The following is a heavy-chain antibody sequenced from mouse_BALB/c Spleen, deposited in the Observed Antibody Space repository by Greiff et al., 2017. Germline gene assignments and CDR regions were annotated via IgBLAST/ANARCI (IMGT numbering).Heavy chain of an antibody. V-gene: IGHV1-9*01. D-gene: IGHD1-1*01. CDR3: ARPFTTVVAYFYWYFDV. CDR2: ILPGSGST. J-gene: IGHJ1*01. CDR1: GYTFSSYW. Sequence: VQLQQSGAELMKPGASVKISCKATGYTFSSYWIEWVKQRPGHGLEWIGEILPGSGSTNYNEKFKGKATFTADTSSNTAYMQLSSLTSEDSAVYYCARPFTTVVAYFYWYFDVWGAGTTVTVSS.